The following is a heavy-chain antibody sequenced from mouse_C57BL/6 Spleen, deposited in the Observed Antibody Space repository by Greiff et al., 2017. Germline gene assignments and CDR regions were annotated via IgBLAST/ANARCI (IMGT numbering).Heavy chain of an antibody. D-gene: IGHD2-4*01. J-gene: IGHJ2*01. CDR1: GFTFSSYA. CDR3: ASAYDYDLYYFDY. V-gene: IGHV5-4*03. Sequence: DVKLQESGGGLVKPGGSLKLSCAASGFTFSSYAMSWVRQTPEKRLEWVATISDGGSYTYYPDNVKGRFTISRDNAKNNRYLQMSHLKSEDTAMYYCASAYDYDLYYFDYRGQGTTLTVSS. CDR2: ISDGGSYT.